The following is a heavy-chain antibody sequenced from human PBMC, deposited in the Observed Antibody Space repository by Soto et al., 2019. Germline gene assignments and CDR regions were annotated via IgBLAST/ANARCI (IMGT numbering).Heavy chain of an antibody. V-gene: IGHV4-59*08. CDR1: GGSISSYY. CDR2: IYYSGST. D-gene: IGHD4-4*01. Sequence: SETLSLTCTVSGGSISSYYWSWIRQPPGKGLEWIGYIYYSGSTKYNPSLKSRVTMPVDTSNNQFSLKVSSVTAADTAVYYCARHSNRNYGLYYFDFWGLGALVTVSS. CDR3: ARHSNRNYGLYYFDF. J-gene: IGHJ4*02.